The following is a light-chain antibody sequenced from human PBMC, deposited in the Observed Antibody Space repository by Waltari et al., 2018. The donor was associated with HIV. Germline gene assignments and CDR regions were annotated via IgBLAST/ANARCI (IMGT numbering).Light chain of an antibody. V-gene: IGLV3-9*01. CDR3: QVWDSGIVV. J-gene: IGLJ3*02. CDR2: ADS. CDR1: YIGAQS. Sequence: YEVTQRPSLSVALGQTAKITCGGNYIGAQSVHWYQQKAGQAPLLVLYADSGRPSGVPDRYSGSSSGDMATLTITRVQSGDEAHYYCQVWDSGIVVFGGGTKLTVL.